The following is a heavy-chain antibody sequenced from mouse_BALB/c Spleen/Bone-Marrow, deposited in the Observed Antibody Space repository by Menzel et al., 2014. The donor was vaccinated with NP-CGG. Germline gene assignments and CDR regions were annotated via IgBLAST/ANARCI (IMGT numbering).Heavy chain of an antibody. CDR1: GFAFSSYD. D-gene: IGHD1-1*01. CDR2: ISSGGSYT. Sequence: EVQVVESGGGLVKPGGSLKLSCAASGFAFSSYDMSWVRQTPEKRLEWVATISSGGSYTYYPDSVKGRFTISRDNARNTLYLQMSSLRSEDTALYYCARXHGSCYAMDYWXQXXXVTXSX. J-gene: IGHJ4*01. CDR3: ARXHGSCYAMDY. V-gene: IGHV5-9*02.